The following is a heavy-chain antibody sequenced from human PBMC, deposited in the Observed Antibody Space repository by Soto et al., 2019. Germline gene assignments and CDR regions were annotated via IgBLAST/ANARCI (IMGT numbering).Heavy chain of an antibody. CDR2: IGYDGSKK. D-gene: IGHD1-26*01. J-gene: IGHJ6*02. CDR3: VRDSKRVGGMDV. CDR1: GFSFRSYD. Sequence: GGSRRLSCAASGFSFRSYDMHWVRQAPGEGLEWVAFIGYDGSKKQYGDSLKGRFTVSRDNSKNTMDLQMDSLRAEDTAMYYCVRDSKRVGGMDVWGQGTTVTVS. V-gene: IGHV3-33*01.